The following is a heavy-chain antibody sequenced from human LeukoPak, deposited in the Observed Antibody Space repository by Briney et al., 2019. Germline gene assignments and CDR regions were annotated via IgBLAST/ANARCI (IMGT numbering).Heavy chain of an antibody. V-gene: IGHV1-2*02. CDR2: INPNSGGT. CDR1: GYTLTGYY. CDR3: AKIRVGNSWFDP. Sequence: ASVKVSCKASGYTLTGYYMNWVRQAPGQGLEWMGWINPNSGGTNYGQKFQGRVTMTRDTSISIVYMELSRLRSDDTAVYYCAKIRVGNSWFDPWGQGTLVTVSS. J-gene: IGHJ5*02.